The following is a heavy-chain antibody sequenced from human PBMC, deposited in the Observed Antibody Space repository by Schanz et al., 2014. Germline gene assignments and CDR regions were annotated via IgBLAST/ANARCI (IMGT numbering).Heavy chain of an antibody. CDR3: ARDHTTESYYSAGPPIDY. CDR2: ISSASSTI. V-gene: IGHV3-48*01. J-gene: IGHJ4*02. Sequence: EVQLVESGGGLIQPGGSLRLSCAASGFGFSSYSMNWVRQAPGKGLEWVSYISSASSTINYADSVKGRFTISRDNAKNSLYLEMNSLRAEDTALYYCARDHTTESYYSAGPPIDYWGQGTLLTVSS. CDR1: GFGFSSYS. D-gene: IGHD1-26*01.